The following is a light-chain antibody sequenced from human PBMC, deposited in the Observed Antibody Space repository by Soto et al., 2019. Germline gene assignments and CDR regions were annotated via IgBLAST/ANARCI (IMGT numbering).Light chain of an antibody. Sequence: DIQRTQSPSTLSASVGDRVTINCLASQSISSWLAWYQQKPGKAPKLLIYKASSLESGVPSRFSGSGSGTEFTLTISSLQPDDFATYYCQQYNSYPWTCGQGTTGAIK. CDR2: KAS. CDR3: QQYNSYPWT. J-gene: IGKJ1*01. CDR1: QSISSW. V-gene: IGKV1-5*03.